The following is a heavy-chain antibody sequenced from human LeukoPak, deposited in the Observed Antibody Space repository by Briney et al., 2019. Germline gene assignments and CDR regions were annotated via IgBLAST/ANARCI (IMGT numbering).Heavy chain of an antibody. J-gene: IGHJ4*02. CDR3: AREQHYSSGLDY. Sequence: GSLRLSFAASGFTFSDYYMSWIRQAPGKGLEWVSYIISSGSTIYYADSVKGRFTISRDNAKNSLYLQMNSLRAEDTAVYYCAREQHYSSGLDYWGQGTLVTVSS. CDR1: GFTFSDYY. V-gene: IGHV3-11*01. D-gene: IGHD6-19*01. CDR2: IISSGSTI.